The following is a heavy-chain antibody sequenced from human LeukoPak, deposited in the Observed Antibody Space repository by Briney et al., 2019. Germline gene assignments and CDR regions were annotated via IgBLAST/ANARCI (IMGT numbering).Heavy chain of an antibody. J-gene: IGHJ4*02. CDR3: ARGWDSSGYYYSFDY. V-gene: IGHV3-21*01. D-gene: IGHD3-22*01. Sequence: GGSLRLSCAASGFTFSSYSMNWVRQAPGKGLEWVSSISSSSSYIYYADSVKGRFTISRDNAKNSLYLQMNSLRAEDTAVHYCARGWDSSGYYYSFDYWGQGTLVTVSS. CDR2: ISSSSSYI. CDR1: GFTFSSYS.